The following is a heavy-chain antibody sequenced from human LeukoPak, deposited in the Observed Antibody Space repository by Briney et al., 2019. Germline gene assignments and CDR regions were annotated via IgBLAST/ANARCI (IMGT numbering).Heavy chain of an antibody. J-gene: IGHJ4*02. CDR1: GFTFSSYA. Sequence: PGGSLRLSCAASGFTFSSYAMSWVRQAPGKGLEWVSAISASGGTTYYADSVKGRFTNSRDTSKNTLYLQMNSLRAEDTAVYYCAKDLSSGYPYYFDYWGQGTLVTVSS. V-gene: IGHV3-23*01. CDR2: ISASGGTT. D-gene: IGHD3-22*01. CDR3: AKDLSSGYPYYFDY.